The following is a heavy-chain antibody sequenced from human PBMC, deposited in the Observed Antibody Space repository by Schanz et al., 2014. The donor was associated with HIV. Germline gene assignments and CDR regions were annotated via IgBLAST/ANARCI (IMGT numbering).Heavy chain of an antibody. CDR3: TRVSNYDFWSGYYSLFDY. D-gene: IGHD3-3*01. CDR2: ISGSGIST. CDR1: GFTFSDYA. J-gene: IGHJ4*02. Sequence: TASGFTFSDYAMTWVRQAPGKGLEWVSAISGSGISTYYADSVKGRFTISRDNAKNTVYLQMNSLRAEDTAVYYCTRVSNYDFWSGYYSLFDYWGQGTLVTVSS. V-gene: IGHV3-23*01.